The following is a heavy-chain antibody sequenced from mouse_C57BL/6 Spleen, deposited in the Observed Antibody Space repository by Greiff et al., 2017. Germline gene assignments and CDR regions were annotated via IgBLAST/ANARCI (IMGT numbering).Heavy chain of an antibody. V-gene: IGHV3-6*01. CDR1: GYSITSGYY. CDR2: ISYDGSN. J-gene: IGHJ3*01. CDR3: AREMRYDGSIWFAY. D-gene: IGHD1-1*01. Sequence: EVQLQQSGPGLVKPSQSLSLTCSVTGYSITSGYYWNWIRQFPGNKLEWMGYISYDGSNNYNPSLKNRISITRDTSKNQFFLKLNSVTTEDTATYYCAREMRYDGSIWFAYWGQGTLVTVSA.